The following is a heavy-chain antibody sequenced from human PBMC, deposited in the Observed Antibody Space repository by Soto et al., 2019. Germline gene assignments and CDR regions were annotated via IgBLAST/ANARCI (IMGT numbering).Heavy chain of an antibody. CDR2: NYYSGST. D-gene: IGHD2-2*01. V-gene: IGHV4-30-4*01. Sequence: SETLSLTCTVSGGSISSGDYYWSWIRQPPGKGLEWIGYNYYSGSTYYNPSLKSRVTISVDTSKNQFSLKLSSVTAADTAVYYCTRVAVVPAAQKYYFDYWGQGTQVTVSS. J-gene: IGHJ4*02. CDR1: GGSISSGDYY. CDR3: TRVAVVPAAQKYYFDY.